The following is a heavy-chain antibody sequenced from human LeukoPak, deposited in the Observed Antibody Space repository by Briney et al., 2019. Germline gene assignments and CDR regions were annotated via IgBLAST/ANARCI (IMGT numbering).Heavy chain of an antibody. Sequence: GGSLRLSCAASVFTFSIYAMSWVRQAWGKGLQGVSSITCRGEGTWYVDSVKGRFTITRDNSENTLYLQMHSLRAEDTAVYYCARDRPNYYGSDGHYYRRDGDYWGRGTLVSVSS. J-gene: IGHJ4*02. CDR2: ITCRGEGT. CDR3: ARDRPNYYGSDGHYYRRDGDY. V-gene: IGHV3-23*01. CDR1: VFTFSIYA. D-gene: IGHD3-22*01.